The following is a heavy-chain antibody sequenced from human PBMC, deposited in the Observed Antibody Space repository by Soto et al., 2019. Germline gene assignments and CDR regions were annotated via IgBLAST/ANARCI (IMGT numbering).Heavy chain of an antibody. V-gene: IGHV3-48*03. CDR3: SRDLLHYDVYSCYSAYFYYGMDV. D-gene: IGHD3-3*01. CDR2: ISDSGGTV. Sequence: GGSLRLSCAASGFTFSSYAMNWVRQAPGQGLEWVWYISDSGGTVYYADSVKGRFTVSRNNAQNSVYLQMISMRTEDTAVNYCSRDLLHYDVYSCYSAYFYYGMDVWGPGTTVTVSS. J-gene: IGHJ6*02. CDR1: GFTFSSYA.